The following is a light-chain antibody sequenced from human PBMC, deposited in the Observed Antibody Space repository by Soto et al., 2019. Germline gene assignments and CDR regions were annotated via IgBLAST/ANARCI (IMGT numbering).Light chain of an antibody. CDR3: QQRSNWRT. Sequence: EIVLTQSPATLSLSPGERATLSCRASQSVSSYLAWYQQKPGQAPRLLIYDASNRATGIPARFSGSGSGTXXXXXXSSLEPEDFAVYYCQQRSNWRTFGGGTKVDIK. V-gene: IGKV3-11*01. J-gene: IGKJ4*01. CDR1: QSVSSY. CDR2: DAS.